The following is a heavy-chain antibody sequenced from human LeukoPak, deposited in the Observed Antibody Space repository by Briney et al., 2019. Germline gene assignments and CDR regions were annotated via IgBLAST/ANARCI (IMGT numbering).Heavy chain of an antibody. CDR2: IFYSGST. D-gene: IGHD6-13*01. CDR1: GGSFSGYY. CDR3: ARRGRSPAARGANWFDP. V-gene: IGHV4-59*01. J-gene: IGHJ5*02. Sequence: SETLSLTCAVYGGSFSGYYWSWIRQPPGKGLEWIGYIFYSGSTNYNPSLKSRVTISVDTSKNQFSLKLSSVTAADTAVYYCARRGRSPAARGANWFDPWGQGTLVTVSS.